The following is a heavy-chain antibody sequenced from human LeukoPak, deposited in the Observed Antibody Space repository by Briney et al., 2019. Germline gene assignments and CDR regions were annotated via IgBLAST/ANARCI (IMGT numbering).Heavy chain of an antibody. Sequence: GSLRLSCTASGFTFSSYTMTWVRQAPGKGLKWVSTIVTGDGNTYYADSVKGRFTISRDNAKNSLYLQMNSLRAEDTAVYYCARQEEHSGSLLDFDYWGQGTLVTVSS. J-gene: IGHJ4*02. V-gene: IGHV3-21*01. CDR2: IVTGDGNT. CDR1: GFTFSSYT. CDR3: ARQEEHSGSLLDFDY. D-gene: IGHD1-26*01.